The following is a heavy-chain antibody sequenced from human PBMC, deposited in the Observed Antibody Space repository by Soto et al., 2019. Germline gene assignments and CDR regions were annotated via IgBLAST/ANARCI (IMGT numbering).Heavy chain of an antibody. CDR1: GDSASSNSAS. V-gene: IGHV6-1*01. Sequence: SQTIPLTCAISGDSASSNSASWNWIRQSPSRGLEWLGRTYYRSKWYNDYAVSVKSRITINPDTSKNQFSLQLNFVTRGDTAVYYCAIGLYCSSTSCYFGTHYYYYFXAVWGRGSSVPVS. J-gene: IGHJ6*03. CDR3: AIGLYCSSTSCYFGTHYYYYFXAV. CDR2: TYYRSKWYN. D-gene: IGHD2-2*01.